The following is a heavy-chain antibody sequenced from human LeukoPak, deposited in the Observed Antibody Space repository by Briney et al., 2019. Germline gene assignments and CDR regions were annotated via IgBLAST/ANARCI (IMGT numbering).Heavy chain of an antibody. CDR2: MNPDSGKT. Sequence: ASVRVSCKASGYTFTSYDINWVRQATGQGLEWMGWMNPDSGKTGYAQKFQGRVTMTRSTSISTAYMELSSLRSEDTAVYYCTRSVRRGSIDYWGPGTLVTVSS. CDR3: TRSVRRGSIDY. V-gene: IGHV1-8*01. CDR1: GYTFTSYD. D-gene: IGHD5-12*01. J-gene: IGHJ4*02.